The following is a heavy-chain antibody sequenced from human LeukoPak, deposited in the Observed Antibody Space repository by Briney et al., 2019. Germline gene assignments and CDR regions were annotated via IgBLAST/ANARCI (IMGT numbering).Heavy chain of an antibody. CDR2: INHSGST. V-gene: IGHV4-34*01. J-gene: IGHJ6*02. D-gene: IGHD2-15*01. CDR1: GGSFSGYY. CDR3: ARHIVVVVAAIVPYYYYGMDV. Sequence: SETLSLTCAVYGGSFSGYYWSWIRQPPGKGLEWIGEINHSGSTNYNPSLKSRVTISVDTSKNQFSLKLSSATAADTAVYYCARHIVVVVAAIVPYYYYGMDVWGQGTTVTVSS.